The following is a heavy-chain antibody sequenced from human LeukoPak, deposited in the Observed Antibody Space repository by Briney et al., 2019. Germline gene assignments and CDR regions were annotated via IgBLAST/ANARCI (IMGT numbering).Heavy chain of an antibody. CDR3: AKSRGYSNTSPFDY. D-gene: IGHD6-13*01. Sequence: PGGSLRLSCAASGFTFSSYAMHWVGQAPGKGLEWVAVISYDGSKKYHADSVKGRFTISRDNSKNTLYLQMNSLTAEDTAVYYCAKSRGYSNTSPFDYWGQGTLVAVSS. CDR1: GFTFSSYA. V-gene: IGHV3-30-3*02. J-gene: IGHJ4*02. CDR2: ISYDGSKK.